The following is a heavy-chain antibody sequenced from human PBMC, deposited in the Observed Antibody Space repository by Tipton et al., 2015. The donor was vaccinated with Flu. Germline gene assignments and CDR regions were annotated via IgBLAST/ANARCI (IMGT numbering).Heavy chain of an antibody. CDR1: GFTFDDYA. V-gene: IGHV3-9*01. Sequence: SLRLSCAASGFTFDDYAMHWVRQVPGKGLEWVSSISWNGGNIASADSVKGRFSISRDNAKDTLYLQMNSLRAEDTALYYRVKDVSSSWPPGNWFDPWGQGTLVTVSS. CDR3: VKDVSSSWPPGNWFDP. CDR2: ISWNGGNI. J-gene: IGHJ5*02. D-gene: IGHD6-13*01.